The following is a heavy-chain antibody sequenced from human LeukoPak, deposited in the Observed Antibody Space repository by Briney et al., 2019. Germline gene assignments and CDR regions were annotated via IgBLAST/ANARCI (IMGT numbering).Heavy chain of an antibody. J-gene: IGHJ4*02. V-gene: IGHV4-4*08. CDR2: IYTSGST. CDR3: ARVGGYSNYGPNLDY. CDR1: GGSISSYY. D-gene: IGHD4-11*01. Sequence: PSETLSLTCTVSGGSISSYYWSWIRRPPGKGLEWIGYIYTSGSTNYNPFLKSRVTISVDTSKNQFSLKLSSVTAADTAVYYCARVGGYSNYGPNLDYWGQGTLVTVSS.